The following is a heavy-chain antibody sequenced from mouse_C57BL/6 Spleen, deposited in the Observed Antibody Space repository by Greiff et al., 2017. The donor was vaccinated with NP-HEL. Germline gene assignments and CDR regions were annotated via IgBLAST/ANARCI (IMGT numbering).Heavy chain of an antibody. CDR2: INPNNGGT. Sequence: VQLQQSGPELVKPGASVKIPCKASGYTFTDYNMDWVKQSHGKSLEWIGDINPNNGGTIYNQKFKGKATLTVDKSSSTAYMERRSLTSEDTAVYYCARGGYYGSPSYFDVWGTGTTVTVPS. V-gene: IGHV1-18*01. J-gene: IGHJ1*03. CDR1: GYTFTDYN. CDR3: ARGGYYGSPSYFDV. D-gene: IGHD1-1*01.